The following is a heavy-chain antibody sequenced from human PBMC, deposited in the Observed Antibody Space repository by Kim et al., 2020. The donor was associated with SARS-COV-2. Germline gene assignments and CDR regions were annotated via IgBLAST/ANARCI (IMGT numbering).Heavy chain of an antibody. V-gene: IGHV4-59*09. Sequence: YNPSLKSRVTISVDTSKNQFSLKLSSVTAADTAVYYCARGDYYDSSGYPYWGQGTLVTVSS. CDR3: ARGDYYDSSGYPY. J-gene: IGHJ4*02. D-gene: IGHD3-22*01.